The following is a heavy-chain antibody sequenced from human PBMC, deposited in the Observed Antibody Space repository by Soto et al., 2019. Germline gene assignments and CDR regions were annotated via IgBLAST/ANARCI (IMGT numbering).Heavy chain of an antibody. D-gene: IGHD2-21*02. Sequence: KTSETLSLTCAISGDSVSSNSAAWNWIRQSPSRGLEWLGRTYYRSKWYNDYAVSVKSRITINPDTSKNQFSLQLNSVTPEDTAVYYCARDIVVVTALDYYYYGMDVWGQGTTVTVSS. V-gene: IGHV6-1*01. CDR3: ARDIVVVTALDYYYYGMDV. J-gene: IGHJ6*02. CDR2: TYYRSKWYN. CDR1: GDSVSSNSAA.